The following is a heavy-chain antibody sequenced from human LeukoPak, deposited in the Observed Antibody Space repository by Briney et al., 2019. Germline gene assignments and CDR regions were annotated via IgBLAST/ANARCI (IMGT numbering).Heavy chain of an antibody. CDR2: IAYDGSRA. D-gene: IGHD5-24*01. V-gene: IGHV3-33*01. CDR3: TRYNNYHFDY. Sequence: GGSLRLSCAGSGFTFGGYGMHWFRQTPGKGLEWVAVIAYDGSRAFYADSVKGRFTISRDNSKNTMSVQMDDLRAEDTAVYYCTRYNNYHFDYWGQGTLVTVSP. J-gene: IGHJ4*02. CDR1: GFTFGGYG.